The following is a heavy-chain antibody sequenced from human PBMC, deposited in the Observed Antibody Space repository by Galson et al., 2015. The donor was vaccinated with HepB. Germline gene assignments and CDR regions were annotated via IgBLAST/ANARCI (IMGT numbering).Heavy chain of an antibody. V-gene: IGHV6-1*01. J-gene: IGHJ5*01. CDR1: GDSVSNNDGA. Sequence: CAISGDSVSNNDGAWNRIRQSPSRGLEWLGRTFYRSKWYPDYAESFKTRITIVPDTAKNQFSLQLKSVTPEDAAVYYCARGSTVIDSWGPGTLVTVSS. CDR2: TFYRSKWYP. D-gene: IGHD3-10*01. CDR3: ARGSTVIDS.